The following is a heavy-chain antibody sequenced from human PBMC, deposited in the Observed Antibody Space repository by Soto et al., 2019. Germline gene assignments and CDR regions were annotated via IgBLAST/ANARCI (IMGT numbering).Heavy chain of an antibody. CDR2: IYYRGST. J-gene: IGHJ4*02. CDR3: ASMTGGAVAKFDY. V-gene: IGHV4-59*08. Sequence: QVQLQESGPGLVKPSETLSLTCTVSGGSISSYYWSWIRQPPGKGLEWIGYIYYRGSTNYNPSLKSRVTISVDTSKNQFSLKLSSVTAADTAVYYCASMTGGAVAKFDYWGQGTLVTVSS. CDR1: GGSISSYY. D-gene: IGHD6-19*01.